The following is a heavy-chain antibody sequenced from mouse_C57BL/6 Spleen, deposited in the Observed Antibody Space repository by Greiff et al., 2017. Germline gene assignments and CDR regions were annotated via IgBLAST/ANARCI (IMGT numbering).Heavy chain of an antibody. CDR2: INPYNGGT. V-gene: IGHV1-19*01. J-gene: IGHJ4*01. D-gene: IGHD2-5*01. CDR3: AGYSNSPYYAMDY. CDR1: GYTFTDYY. Sequence: VQLQQSGPVLVKPGASVKMSCKASGYTFTDYYMNWVKQSHGKSLEWIGVINPYNGGTSYNQKFKGKATLTVDKSSRTAYMELNSLTSEDSAVYYCAGYSNSPYYAMDYWGQGTSVTVSS.